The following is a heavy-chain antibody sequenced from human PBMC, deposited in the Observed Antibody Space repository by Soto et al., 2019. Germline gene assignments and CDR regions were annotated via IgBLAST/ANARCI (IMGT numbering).Heavy chain of an antibody. Sequence: SVKVSCKASGGTFSSYTISWVRQAPGQGLEWMGRIIPILGIANYAQKFQGRVTITADKSTSTAYMELSSLRSEDTAVYYCARVGYSSSSTTDYWGQGTLVTAPQ. CDR1: GGTFSSYT. CDR2: IIPILGIA. D-gene: IGHD6-6*01. J-gene: IGHJ4*02. CDR3: ARVGYSSSSTTDY. V-gene: IGHV1-69*02.